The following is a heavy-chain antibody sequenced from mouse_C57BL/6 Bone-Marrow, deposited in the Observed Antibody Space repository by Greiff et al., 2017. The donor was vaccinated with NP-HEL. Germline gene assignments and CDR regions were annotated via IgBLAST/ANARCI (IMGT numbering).Heavy chain of an antibody. J-gene: IGHJ1*03. CDR3: ASYYGRSEWYFDV. CDR1: GFSLTSYG. Sequence: QVQLKQSGPGLVQPSQSLSITCTVSGFSLTSYGVHWVRQSPGKGLEWLGVIWSGGSTDYNAAFISRLSTSQDNSKSQVFYKMISLQADDTAIYYCASYYGRSEWYFDVWGTGTTVTVSS. V-gene: IGHV2-2*01. D-gene: IGHD1-1*01. CDR2: IWSGGST.